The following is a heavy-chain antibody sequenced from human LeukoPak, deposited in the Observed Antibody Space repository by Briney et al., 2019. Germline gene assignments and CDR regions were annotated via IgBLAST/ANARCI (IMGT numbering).Heavy chain of an antibody. CDR2: ISGSGGTT. Sequence: GGSLRLSCAASGFTFSSYAMSWVRQAPGKGLEWVSAISGSGGTTYYADSVKGRFTISRDNSKNTLYLQMNSLRAEDTAVYYCAKHYDFWSGYLDYWGQGTLVTVSS. D-gene: IGHD3-3*01. CDR3: AKHYDFWSGYLDY. J-gene: IGHJ4*02. CDR1: GFTFSSYA. V-gene: IGHV3-23*01.